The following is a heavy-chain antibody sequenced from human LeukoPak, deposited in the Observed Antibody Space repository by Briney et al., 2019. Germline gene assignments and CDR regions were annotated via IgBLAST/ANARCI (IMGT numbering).Heavy chain of an antibody. CDR2: ISGSGGST. CDR1: GFTFSSYA. V-gene: IGHV3-23*01. CDR3: AKSPYYYGSGSYAPFDY. Sequence: RGGPLRLSCAASGFTFSSYAMSWVGQAPGKGLEWASAISGSGGSTYYADSGKGRFTISRDNSKSTLYLQMNSLRAEDTAVYYCAKSPYYYGSGSYAPFDYWGQGTLVTVS. D-gene: IGHD3-10*01. J-gene: IGHJ4*02.